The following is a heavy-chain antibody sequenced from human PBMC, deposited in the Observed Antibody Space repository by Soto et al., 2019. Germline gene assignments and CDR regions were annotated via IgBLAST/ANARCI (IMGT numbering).Heavy chain of an antibody. Sequence: SVKVSCKASGGTFSSYAISWVRQAPGQGLEWMGGIIPIFGTANYAQKFQGRVTITADESTSTAYMELSSLRSEDTAVYYCAVYYYDSSGFLLVPFDYWGQGTLVTVSS. D-gene: IGHD3-22*01. V-gene: IGHV1-69*13. CDR1: GGTFSSYA. CDR2: IIPIFGTA. CDR3: AVYYYDSSGFLLVPFDY. J-gene: IGHJ4*02.